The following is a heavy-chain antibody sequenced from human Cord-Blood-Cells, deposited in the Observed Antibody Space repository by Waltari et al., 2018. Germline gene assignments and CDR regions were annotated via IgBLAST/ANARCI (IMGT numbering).Heavy chain of an antibody. Sequence: QVQLVESGGGVVQPGRSLRLSCAASGFTFSRYGMHWVRQAPGKGLEWVAVISYDGSNKYYADSVKGRFTISRDNSKNTLYLQMNSLRAEDTAVYYCAKPNYDILTGYYDYWGQGTLVTVSS. CDR2: ISYDGSNK. V-gene: IGHV3-30*18. CDR3: AKPNYDILTGYYDY. D-gene: IGHD3-9*01. J-gene: IGHJ4*02. CDR1: GFTFSRYG.